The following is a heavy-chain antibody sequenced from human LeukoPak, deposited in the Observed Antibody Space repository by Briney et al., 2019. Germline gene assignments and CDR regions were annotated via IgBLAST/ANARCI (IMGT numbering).Heavy chain of an antibody. Sequence: GASVKVSCKASGYTFTSYYMHWVRQAPGRGLEWMGIINPSGGSTSYAQKFQGRVTMTRDTSTSTVYMELSSLRSEDTAVYYCARDGGLEPPSIDYYYYYMDVWGKGTTVTVSS. D-gene: IGHD1-1*01. V-gene: IGHV1-46*01. CDR1: GYTFTSYY. CDR2: INPSGGST. CDR3: ARDGGLEPPSIDYYYYYMDV. J-gene: IGHJ6*03.